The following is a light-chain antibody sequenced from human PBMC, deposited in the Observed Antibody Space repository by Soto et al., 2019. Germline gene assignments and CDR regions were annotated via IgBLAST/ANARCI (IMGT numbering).Light chain of an antibody. CDR2: DAS. Sequence: IVLTQSPATLSLSPGQRATLFCRASQSVSRYLAWYQQKPGQAPRLLIYDASSRATGIPARFSGSGSGTDFTLTISSLEPEDSAVYYCQQRSNWPPATFGGGTKVEIK. V-gene: IGKV3-11*01. CDR3: QQRSNWPPAT. J-gene: IGKJ4*01. CDR1: QSVSRY.